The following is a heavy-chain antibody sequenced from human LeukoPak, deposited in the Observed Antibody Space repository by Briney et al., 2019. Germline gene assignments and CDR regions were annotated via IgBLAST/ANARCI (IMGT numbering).Heavy chain of an antibody. CDR2: ISSSSSYI. D-gene: IGHD5-18*01. V-gene: IGHV3-21*01. J-gene: IGHJ3*02. CDR1: GFTFSSYG. Sequence: GRSLRLSCAASGFTFSSYGMHWVRQAPGKGLEWVSSISSSSSYIYYADSVKGRFTISRDNAKNSLYLQMNSLRAEDTAVYYCARARDTAHGYPVGAFDIWGQGTMVTVSS. CDR3: ARARDTAHGYPVGAFDI.